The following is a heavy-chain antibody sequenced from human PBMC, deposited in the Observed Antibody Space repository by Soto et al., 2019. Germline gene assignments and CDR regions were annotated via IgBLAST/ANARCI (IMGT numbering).Heavy chain of an antibody. V-gene: IGHV1-69*08. CDR3: ARESGYYGSGSYNWFDP. CDR2: IIPILGIA. CDR1: GGTFSSYT. Sequence: QVQLVQSGAEVKKPGSSVKVSCKASGGTFSSYTISWVRQAPGQGLEWMGRIIPILGIANYAQKFQGRVTITADKSTSTAYMELSSLRSEDTAVYYRARESGYYGSGSYNWFDPWGQGTLVTVSS. J-gene: IGHJ5*02. D-gene: IGHD3-10*01.